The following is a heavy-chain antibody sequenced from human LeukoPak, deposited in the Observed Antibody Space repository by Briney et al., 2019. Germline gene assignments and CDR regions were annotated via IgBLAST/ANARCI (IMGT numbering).Heavy chain of an antibody. J-gene: IGHJ6*02. V-gene: IGHV3-48*03. CDR3: AKEGGSYYDYYYGMDV. CDR2: ISSSGSTI. D-gene: IGHD1-26*01. CDR1: GFTFSSYE. Sequence: GGSLRLSCAASGFTFSSYEMNWVRQAPGKGLEWVSYISSSGSTIYYADSVKGRFTISRDNSKNTLYLQMNSLRTEDTAVYYCAKEGGSYYDYYYGMDVWGQGTTVTVSS.